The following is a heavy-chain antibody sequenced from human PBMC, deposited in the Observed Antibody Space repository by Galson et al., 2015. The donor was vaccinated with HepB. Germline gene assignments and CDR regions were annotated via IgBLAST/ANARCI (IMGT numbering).Heavy chain of an antibody. Sequence: LRLSCAASGFTFSGHAMHWVRQAPGKGLEWVALMSYDGSNKYYADSVRGRFTISRDISKNTLYLQMNSLRAEDTAVYYCAKFSSPWSGYPYYFDHWGQGTLVTVSS. V-gene: IGHV3-30*18. J-gene: IGHJ4*02. D-gene: IGHD3-3*01. CDR3: AKFSSPWSGYPYYFDH. CDR1: GFTFSGHA. CDR2: MSYDGSNK.